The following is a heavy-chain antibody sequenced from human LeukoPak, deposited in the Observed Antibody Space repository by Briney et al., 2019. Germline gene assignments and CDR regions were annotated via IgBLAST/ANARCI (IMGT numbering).Heavy chain of an antibody. V-gene: IGHV3-9*01. Sequence: GGSLRLSCAASGFTFDDYAMHWFRQAPGKGLEWVSGISWNSGSIGYADSVKGRFTISRDNAKNSLYLQMNSLRAEDTALYYCARESRIAARLVDYWGQGTLVTVSS. CDR1: GFTFDDYA. J-gene: IGHJ4*02. D-gene: IGHD6-6*01. CDR3: ARESRIAARLVDY. CDR2: ISWNSGSI.